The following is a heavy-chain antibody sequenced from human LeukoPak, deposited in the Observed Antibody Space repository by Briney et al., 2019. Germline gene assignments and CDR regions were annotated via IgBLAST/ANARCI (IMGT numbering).Heavy chain of an antibody. CDR2: ISTYNGNT. D-gene: IGHD6-13*01. Sequence: ASVKVSCKASGYTFISYGITWVRQAPGQGLQWMGWISTYNGNTNYAQKFQGRVTMTTDTSTSTAYMELRSLTSDDTAVYYCARVIAGNGSFDPWGQGTLVTVSS. CDR3: ARVIAGNGSFDP. V-gene: IGHV1-18*01. CDR1: GYTFISYG. J-gene: IGHJ5*02.